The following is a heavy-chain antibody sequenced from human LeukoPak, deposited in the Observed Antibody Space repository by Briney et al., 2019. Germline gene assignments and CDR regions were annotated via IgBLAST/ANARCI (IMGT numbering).Heavy chain of an antibody. CDR1: GFTVSSNY. CDR2: IYSGGST. V-gene: IGHV3-53*01. D-gene: IGHD6-19*01. J-gene: IGHJ5*02. Sequence: PGGSLRLSCAASGFTVSSNYMSWVRQAPGKGLKWVSVIYSGGSTYYADSVKGRFTISRDNSKNTLYLQMNSLRAEDTAVYYCATEIAVAGTGNWFDPWGQGTLVTVSS. CDR3: ATEIAVAGTGNWFDP.